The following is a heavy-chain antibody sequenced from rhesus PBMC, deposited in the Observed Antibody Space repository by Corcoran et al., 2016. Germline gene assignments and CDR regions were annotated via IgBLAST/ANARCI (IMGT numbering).Heavy chain of an antibody. CDR1: GGSIRRLNW. Sequence: QVQLQESGPAVVKPSETLSLPCAVSGGSIRRLNWWRWIRQSPGKGREWIGGIYGSGGSTEDNPSRKRRVTISIDTAKNQCARKLSSVTAADTDGYYCARYNWNHGGDWGQGVLVTVAS. D-gene: IGHD1-26*01. CDR2: IYGSGGST. V-gene: IGHV4-93*02. CDR3: ARYNWNHGGD. J-gene: IGHJ4*01.